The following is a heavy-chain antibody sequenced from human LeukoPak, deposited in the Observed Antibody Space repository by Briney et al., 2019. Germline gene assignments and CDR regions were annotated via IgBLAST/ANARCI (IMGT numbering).Heavy chain of an antibody. D-gene: IGHD1-1*01. CDR1: GFTFSDYY. J-gene: IGHJ4*02. CDR3: ATTKLEPSV. CDR2: ITHSGSTI. Sequence: GGSLRLSCAASGFTFSDYYMSWIRQAPGKGLEWISYITHSGSTIYYADSVKGRFTISRDNAKNSLYLQMNSLRAEDTAVYYCATTKLEPSVWGQGTLVTVSS. V-gene: IGHV3-11*04.